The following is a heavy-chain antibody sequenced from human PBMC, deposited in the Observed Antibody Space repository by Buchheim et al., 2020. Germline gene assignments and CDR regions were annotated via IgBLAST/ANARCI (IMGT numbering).Heavy chain of an antibody. CDR1: GFTFSSYS. CDR3: ARDGGGGPDRRRPFDY. V-gene: IGHV3-48*01. Sequence: EVQLVESGGGLVQPGGSLRLSCAASGFTFSSYSMNWVRQAPGKGLEWVSYISSSSSTIYYADSVKGRFTISRANAKNSLYLQMNSLRAEDTAVYYCARDGGGGPDRRRPFDYWGQGTL. CDR2: ISSSSSTI. D-gene: IGHD3-16*01. J-gene: IGHJ4*02.